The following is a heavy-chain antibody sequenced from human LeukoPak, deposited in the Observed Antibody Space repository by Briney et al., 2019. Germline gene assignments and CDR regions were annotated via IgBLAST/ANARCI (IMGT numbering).Heavy chain of an antibody. Sequence: KPSETLSLTCAVYGGSFSGYYWSWIRQPPGKGLEWIGEINHSGSTNYNPSLKSRVTISVDTSKNQFSLKLSSVTAADTAVYYCARSPGGFYYYGSGSYRGPDYWGQGTLVTVSS. CDR1: GGSFSGYY. CDR3: ARSPGGFYYYGSGSYRGPDY. J-gene: IGHJ4*02. CDR2: INHSGST. V-gene: IGHV4-34*01. D-gene: IGHD3-10*01.